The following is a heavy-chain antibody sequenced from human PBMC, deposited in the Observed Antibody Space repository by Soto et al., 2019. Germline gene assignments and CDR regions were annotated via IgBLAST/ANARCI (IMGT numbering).Heavy chain of an antibody. D-gene: IGHD6-19*01. CDR2: ISGSATRT. V-gene: IGHV3-23*01. Sequence: EVQLLESGGVLVQPGGSLRLSCAASGFTFSSYAMNWVRQAPGKGLEWVSGISGSATRTYYADSVKGRFTISKDNAKNTLYLQMNSLSVKEPPVYYCATDRTMVVAGTWAFDIWGRGTMVTVSS. CDR3: ATDRTMVVAGTWAFDI. CDR1: GFTFSSYA. J-gene: IGHJ3*02.